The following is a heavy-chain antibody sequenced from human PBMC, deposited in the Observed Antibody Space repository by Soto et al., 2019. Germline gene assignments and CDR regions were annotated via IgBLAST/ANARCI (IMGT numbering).Heavy chain of an antibody. CDR3: AIDRRAVGAFDI. CDR2: INPSGGST. Sequence: ASVKVSCKASGYTFTSYYMHWVRQAPGQGLEWMGIINPSGGSTSYAQKFQGRVTMTRDTSTSTVYMELSSLRSEDTAVYYCAIDRRAVGAFDIRGQGTMVTVSS. J-gene: IGHJ3*02. CDR1: GYTFTSYY. V-gene: IGHV1-46*01.